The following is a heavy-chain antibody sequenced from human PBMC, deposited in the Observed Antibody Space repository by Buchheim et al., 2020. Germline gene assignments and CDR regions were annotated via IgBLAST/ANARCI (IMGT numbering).Heavy chain of an antibody. D-gene: IGHD6-13*01. Sequence: EVQLVESGGGLVQPGGSLRLSCAASGFTFSSYWMSWVRQAPGKGLEWVANIKQDGSEKYYVDSVKGRFTIYRDNAKNSLYLQMNSLRAEDTAVYYCARLNQQLVLGGDWFDPWGQGTL. J-gene: IGHJ5*02. V-gene: IGHV3-7*01. CDR3: ARLNQQLVLGGDWFDP. CDR1: GFTFSSYW. CDR2: IKQDGSEK.